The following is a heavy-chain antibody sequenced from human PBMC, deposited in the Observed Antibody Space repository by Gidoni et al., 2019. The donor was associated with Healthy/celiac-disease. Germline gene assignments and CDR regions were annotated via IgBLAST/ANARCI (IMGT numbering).Heavy chain of an antibody. CDR3: ARGGIQWLVRRYYGMDV. CDR2: IWYDGSNK. D-gene: IGHD6-19*01. Sequence: QVQLVESGGGVVQPGRSLRLSCAASGFTFSSYGMHWVRQAPGKGLEGVAVIWYDGSNKYYADSVKGRFTISRDNSKNTLYLQMNSLRAEDTAVYYCARGGIQWLVRRYYGMDVWGQGTTVTVSS. CDR1: GFTFSSYG. J-gene: IGHJ6*02. V-gene: IGHV3-33*01.